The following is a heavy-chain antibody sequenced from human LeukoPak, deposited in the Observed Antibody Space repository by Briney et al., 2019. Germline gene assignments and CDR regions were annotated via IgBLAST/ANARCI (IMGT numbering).Heavy chain of an antibody. J-gene: IGHJ6*02. V-gene: IGHV3-23*01. D-gene: IGHD4-17*01. CDR1: GFTFSSYA. CDR2: ISGSGGST. Sequence: GGSLRLSCAASGFTFSSYAMSWVRQAPGKGLEWVSAISGSGGSTYYADSVKGRFTISRDNSKNTLYLQMNSLRAEDTAVYYCASNNYGDSGYYYYYGMDVWGQGTTVTVSS. CDR3: ASNNYGDSGYYYYYGMDV.